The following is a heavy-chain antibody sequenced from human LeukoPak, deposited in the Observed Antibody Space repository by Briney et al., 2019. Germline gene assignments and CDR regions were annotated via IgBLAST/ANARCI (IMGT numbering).Heavy chain of an antibody. J-gene: IGHJ6*03. CDR2: IVPIFGTA. CDR1: GGTFSSYA. D-gene: IGHD6-13*01. CDR3: AREYSSSWYPYYYYYMDV. V-gene: IGHV1-69*01. Sequence: SVKVSCKASGGTFSSYAISWVRQAPGQGLEWMGGIVPIFGTANYAQKFQGRVTITADESTSTAYMELSSLRSEDTAVYYCAREYSSSWYPYYYYYMDVWGKGTTVTVSS.